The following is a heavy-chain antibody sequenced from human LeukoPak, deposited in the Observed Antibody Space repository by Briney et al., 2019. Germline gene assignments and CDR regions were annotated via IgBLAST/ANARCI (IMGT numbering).Heavy chain of an antibody. V-gene: IGHV6-1*01. D-gene: IGHD3-10*01. CDR1: GDSVSSNSAA. J-gene: IGHJ5*02. CDR3: ARGGRYTEFDP. Sequence: SQTLSLTCAISGDSVSSNSAAWNWIRRSPSRGLEWLGRTYYRSKWCNDYAVSVKSRISINPDTSKNQFSLQLNSVTPEDTAVYYCARGGRYTEFDPWGQGTLVTVSS. CDR2: TYYRSKWCN.